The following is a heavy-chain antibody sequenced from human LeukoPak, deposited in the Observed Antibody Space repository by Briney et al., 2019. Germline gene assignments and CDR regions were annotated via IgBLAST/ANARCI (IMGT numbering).Heavy chain of an antibody. V-gene: IGHV3-30*04. J-gene: IGHJ4*02. CDR2: ISYDGKNK. D-gene: IGHD5-12*01. Sequence: GGSLRLSCAASGFTFGRYSMHWVRQAPGKRLGWVGVISYDGKNKYYADSVKGRFTLSRDNSKNTLFLHMNSLRAEDTAVYYCAREQYSGSDEGFDYWGQGTLVTVSS. CDR1: GFTFGRYS. CDR3: AREQYSGSDEGFDY.